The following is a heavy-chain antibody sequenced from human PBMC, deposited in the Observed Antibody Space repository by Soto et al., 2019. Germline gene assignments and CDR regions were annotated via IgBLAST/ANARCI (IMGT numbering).Heavy chain of an antibody. CDR2: IYYSGST. CDR3: ARGPYYYDSSGYYNY. D-gene: IGHD3-22*01. V-gene: IGHV4-61*01. Sequence: SETLSLTCTVSGGSVSSGSYYWSWIRQPPGKGLEWIGYIYYSGSTNYNPSLKSRVTISVDTSKNQFSLKLSSVTAADTAVYYCARGPYYYDSSGYYNYWGQGTLVTVSS. J-gene: IGHJ4*02. CDR1: GGSVSSGSYY.